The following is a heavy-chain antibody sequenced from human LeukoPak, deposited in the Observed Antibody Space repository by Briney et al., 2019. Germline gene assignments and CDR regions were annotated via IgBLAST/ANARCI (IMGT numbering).Heavy chain of an antibody. D-gene: IGHD3-16*01. CDR2: INPNSGDT. CDR3: ARVRYRLAETYIDY. CDR1: GYTFTSYG. Sequence: ASVKVSCKASGYTFTSYGISWVRQAPGQGLEWMGWINPNSGDTNYAQKFQGRVTMTRDTSISTAYMELSRLRSDDTAVYYCARVRYRLAETYIDYWGRGTLVTVSS. V-gene: IGHV1-2*02. J-gene: IGHJ4*02.